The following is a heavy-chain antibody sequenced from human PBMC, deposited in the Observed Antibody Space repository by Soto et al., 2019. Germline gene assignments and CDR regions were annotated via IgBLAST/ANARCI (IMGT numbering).Heavy chain of an antibody. CDR2: INVGNGNT. D-gene: IGHD3-3*01. CDR1: GYTFTGYD. CDR3: ERDRDYNYRSGHYSATHLFDP. V-gene: IGHV1-3*01. J-gene: IGHJ5*02. Sequence: ASVNVACKTPGYTFTGYDMHWVRQAPGQRLEWMGWINVGNGNTRYSQKFQGRLTLTRDTPGNTAYLELNSLISEDTAVYYCERDRDYNYRSGHYSATHLFDPRG.